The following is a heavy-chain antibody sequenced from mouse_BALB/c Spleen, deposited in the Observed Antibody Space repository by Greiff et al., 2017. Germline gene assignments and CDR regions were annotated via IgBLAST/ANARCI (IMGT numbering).Heavy chain of an antibody. D-gene: IGHD2-2*01. CDR2: INPYNDGT. CDR1: GYTFTSYV. J-gene: IGHJ2*01. Sequence: EVKLMESGPELVKPGASVKMSCKASGYTFTSYVMHWVKQKPGQGLEWIGYINPYNDGTKYNEKFKGKATLTSDKSSSTAYMELSSLTSEDSAVYYCARRGVRLVIDYWGQGTTLKVSS. V-gene: IGHV1-14*01. CDR3: ARRGVRLVIDY.